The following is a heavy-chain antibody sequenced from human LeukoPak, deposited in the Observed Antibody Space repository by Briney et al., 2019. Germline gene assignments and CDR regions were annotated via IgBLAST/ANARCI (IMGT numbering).Heavy chain of an antibody. D-gene: IGHD1-26*01. V-gene: IGHV3-7*01. Sequence: GRSLRLYCAASGHTFSSYWMSWVRQAPGKGLEWVANIKQDGSEKYYVDSVKGRFTISRDNAKNSLYLQMNSLRAEDTAVYYCARDVSGSYADYWGQGTLVPVST. CDR1: GHTFSSYW. J-gene: IGHJ4*02. CDR2: IKQDGSEK. CDR3: ARDVSGSYADY.